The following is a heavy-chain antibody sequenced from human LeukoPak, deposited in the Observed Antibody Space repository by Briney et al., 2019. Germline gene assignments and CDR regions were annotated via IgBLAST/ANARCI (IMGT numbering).Heavy chain of an antibody. Sequence: GGSLGLSCAASGFTFGDHIMNWVRQLPGKRLGWVAYVSGSGSTVYYADSVKGRFTISRDNGKSSLYLQMNSLRVEDTALYYCVRQFASWGQGTLVTVSS. J-gene: IGHJ4*02. CDR2: VSGSGSTV. CDR3: VRQFAS. CDR1: GFTFGDHI. V-gene: IGHV3-48*01.